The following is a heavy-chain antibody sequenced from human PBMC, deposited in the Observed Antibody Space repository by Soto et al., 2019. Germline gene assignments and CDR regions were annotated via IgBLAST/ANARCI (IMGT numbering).Heavy chain of an antibody. CDR1: GASISSTNW. CDR2: IYHTGST. D-gene: IGHD2-15*01. V-gene: IGHV4-4*02. J-gene: IGHJ4*02. CDR3: APLPPRIVVVVLPIPT. Sequence: QVQLQESGPRLVKPSGTLSLTCAVSGASISSTNWWTWVRQPPGKGLEWIGEIYHTGSTKYNPSLXSRVPIXXDKSNNQFSLNLSSVTAADTAVYYCAPLPPRIVVVVLPIPTWGQGTLVTVSS.